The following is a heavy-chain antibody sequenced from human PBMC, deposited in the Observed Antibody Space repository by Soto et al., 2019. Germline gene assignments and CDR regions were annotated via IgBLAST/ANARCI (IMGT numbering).Heavy chain of an antibody. J-gene: IGHJ6*02. CDR3: ARGLYSGSQGYCYYGMYV. CDR2: IYSGGST. D-gene: IGHD1-26*01. CDR1: GFTVSRDY. Sequence: GVSLRLSFAASGFTVSRDYMSWVRQAPGKGLEWVSVIYSGGSTYYADSVKGRFTISRHNSKNTLYLQMNSLRAEDTAVYYCARGLYSGSQGYCYYGMYVWGQGTTVTVSS. V-gene: IGHV3-53*04.